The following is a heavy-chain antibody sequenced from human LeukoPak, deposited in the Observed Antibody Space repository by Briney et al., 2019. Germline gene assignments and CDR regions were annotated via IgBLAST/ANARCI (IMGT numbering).Heavy chain of an antibody. V-gene: IGHV3-9*01. CDR2: ISWNSGSI. J-gene: IGHJ4*02. CDR1: GFTFDDYA. D-gene: IGHD2-21*01. CDR3: ARDYRGAEWVFDY. Sequence: GGSLRLSCAASGFTFDDYAMHWVRQAPGKGLEWVSGISWNSGSIGYADSVKGRFTISRDNAKNSLYPQMNSLRAEDTAVYYCARDYRGAEWVFDYWGQGTLVTVSS.